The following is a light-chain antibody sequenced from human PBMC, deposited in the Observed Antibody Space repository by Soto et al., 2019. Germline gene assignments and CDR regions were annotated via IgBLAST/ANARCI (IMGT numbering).Light chain of an antibody. J-gene: IGKJ1*01. V-gene: IGKV3-11*01. CDR2: AAS. CDR1: QSVSSL. CDR3: QQRSNWPWT. Sequence: EIVLTQSPATLYSSPGEEATLSCGASQSVSSLLAWYQQKPGQAPRLLIYAASNRATGIPARFSGSGSGTDFTFTISRLEPEDFAVYYCQQRSNWPWTFGQGTKVEI.